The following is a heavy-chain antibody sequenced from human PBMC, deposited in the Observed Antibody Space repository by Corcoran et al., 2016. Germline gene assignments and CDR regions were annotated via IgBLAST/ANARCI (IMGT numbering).Heavy chain of an antibody. CDR2: IKQDGSEK. D-gene: IGHD3-9*01. CDR1: GFTFNNYW. Sequence: EVPLVESGGGLVQPGGSLRLSCATSGFTFNNYWMSWVRQAPGKGLEWVANIKQDGSEKYYLDSVKGRFTISRDNAKNSLYLQMNSLRVEDTAVYYCARPRTGYYEYWGQGTLVTVSS. V-gene: IGHV3-7*03. J-gene: IGHJ4*02. CDR3: ARPRTGYYEY.